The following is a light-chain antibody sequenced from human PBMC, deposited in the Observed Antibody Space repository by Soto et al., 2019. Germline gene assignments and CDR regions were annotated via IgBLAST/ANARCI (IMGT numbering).Light chain of an antibody. CDR2: DAS. CDR3: QQYDNLSIT. CDR1: QNIRGF. J-gene: IGKJ5*01. Sequence: DIVMTQSPFALSASVGDRVTITCRASQNIRGFLHWYQQKPGKAPKLLIYDASNLETGVPSRFSGSGSGTDFTFTISSLQPEDIATYYCQQYDNLSITFGQGTRLEIK. V-gene: IGKV1-33*01.